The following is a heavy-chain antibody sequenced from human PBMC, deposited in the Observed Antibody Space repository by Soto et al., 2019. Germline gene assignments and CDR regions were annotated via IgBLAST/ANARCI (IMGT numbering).Heavy chain of an antibody. J-gene: IGHJ6*02. CDR3: ARQSPDIVVVPAKYYYYGMDV. CDR1: GYSFTSYW. Sequence: PGESLKISCNGSGYSFTSYWISWVRQMPGKGLEWMGRIDPSDSYTNYSPSFQGHITISADKSISTAYLQWSSLKASDTAMYYCARQSPDIVVVPAKYYYYGMDVWGQGTTVTVSS. D-gene: IGHD2-2*01. CDR2: IDPSDSYT. V-gene: IGHV5-10-1*01.